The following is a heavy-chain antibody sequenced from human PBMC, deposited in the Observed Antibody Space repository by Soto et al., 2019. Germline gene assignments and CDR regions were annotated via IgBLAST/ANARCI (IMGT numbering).Heavy chain of an antibody. Sequence: SETLSLTCTVSGGSISSGDHFWSWIRQSPTKGLEWIGYIHYTGSAYYTPSLQSRVTMSMDTSKNQFSLKMNPVTAADSAVYYCDTNRHMETPEDYFDYCGQGPQVTVYS. CDR2: IHYTGSA. J-gene: IGHJ4*02. CDR1: GGSISSGDHF. CDR3: DTNRHMETPEDYFDY. D-gene: IGHD3-16*02. V-gene: IGHV4-30-4*08.